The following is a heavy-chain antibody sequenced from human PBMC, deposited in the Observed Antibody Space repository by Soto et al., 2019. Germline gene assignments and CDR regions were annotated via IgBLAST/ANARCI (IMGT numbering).Heavy chain of an antibody. Sequence: QLQLQESGPGLVKPSETLSLTCTVSGGCISSSSDNWGWIRQPPGKGLEWIGSISYSGSTYYNPYLKSRVTISVDTSKSQFSLKMSSVTAADTAVYYCARRCVNSRCYRYWGQGTLVTVSS. CDR2: ISYSGST. D-gene: IGHD2-2*01. CDR1: GGCISSSSDN. J-gene: IGHJ4*02. V-gene: IGHV4-39*01. CDR3: ARRCVNSRCYRY.